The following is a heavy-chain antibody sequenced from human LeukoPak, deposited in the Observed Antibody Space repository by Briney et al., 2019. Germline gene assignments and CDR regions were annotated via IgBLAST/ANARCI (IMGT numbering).Heavy chain of an antibody. Sequence: GGSLRLSCAASGFTFSSYAMSWVRQAPGKGLEWVAVIWYDGSNKYYADSVKGRFTISRDNSKNTLYLQMNSLRAEDTAVYYCARDTYCGGDCFPDYFDYWGQGTLVTVSS. CDR3: ARDTYCGGDCFPDYFDY. CDR2: IWYDGSNK. V-gene: IGHV3-33*08. CDR1: GFTFSSYA. D-gene: IGHD2-21*02. J-gene: IGHJ4*02.